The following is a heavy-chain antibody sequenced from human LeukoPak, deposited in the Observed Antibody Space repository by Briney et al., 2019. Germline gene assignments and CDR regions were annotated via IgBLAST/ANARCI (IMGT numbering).Heavy chain of an antibody. CDR2: IYYSGST. J-gene: IGHJ6*02. CDR1: GGSISSYY. CDR3: ARHGWAPVGMDG. D-gene: IGHD6-19*01. V-gene: IGHV4-59*01. Sequence: TSETLSLTCTVSGGSISSYYWSWLRQPPGEGLEWSGYIYYSGSTNYNPSLKSRVTISVDTPKNHFSLKLSSVTAADPAVYYGARHGWAPVGMDGWGQGTTVTVSS.